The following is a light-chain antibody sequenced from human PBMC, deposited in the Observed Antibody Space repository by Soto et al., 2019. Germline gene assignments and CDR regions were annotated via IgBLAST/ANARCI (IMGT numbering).Light chain of an antibody. CDR3: CSYAGRSTYV. Sequence: QSVLTQPASVSGSPGQSITISCTGTSSDVGSYNLVSWYQQHPGKAPKVMIYEVSKRPSGVSNRFSGSKFGNTASLTISGRQSYDEDDYYCCSYAGRSTYVFGTGTKLTVL. CDR1: SSDVGSYNL. CDR2: EVS. V-gene: IGLV2-23*02. J-gene: IGLJ1*01.